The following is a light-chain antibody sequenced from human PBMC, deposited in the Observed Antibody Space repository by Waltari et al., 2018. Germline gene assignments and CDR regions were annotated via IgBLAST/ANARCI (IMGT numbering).Light chain of an antibody. Sequence: QSAPTQPASVSGSPGQSITISCTGTSSDIGSYDLFSWYQQHPGKAPKLLIYEVPNRPPGVSTRFSGSKSGNTASLTISGVQADDEADYYCYSYANGRVFGGGTKLTVL. V-gene: IGLV2-23*02. J-gene: IGLJ3*02. CDR2: EVP. CDR3: YSYANGRV. CDR1: SSDIGSYDL.